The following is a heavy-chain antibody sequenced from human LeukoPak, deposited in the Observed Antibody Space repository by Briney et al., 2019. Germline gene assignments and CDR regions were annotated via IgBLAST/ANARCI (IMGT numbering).Heavy chain of an antibody. Sequence: ASVTVSCKASGYTFTGYYMHWVRQAPGQGLEWMGWINPNSGGTNYAQKFQGRVTMTRDTSISTAYMELSRLRSDDTAVYYCARGRQGIVVVPAAIGYWGQGTLVTVSS. D-gene: IGHD2-2*02. CDR2: INPNSGGT. CDR3: ARGRQGIVVVPAAIGY. CDR1: GYTFTGYY. V-gene: IGHV1-2*02. J-gene: IGHJ4*02.